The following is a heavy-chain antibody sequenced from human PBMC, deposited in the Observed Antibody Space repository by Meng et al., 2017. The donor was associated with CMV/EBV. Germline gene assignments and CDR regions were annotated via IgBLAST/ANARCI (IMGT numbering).Heavy chain of an antibody. D-gene: IGHD2-2*01. CDR2: IKRDGSEK. CDR1: GFTFSSYW. V-gene: IGHV3-7*01. CDR3: ARDRGYCSSTSCRYWYFDL. Sequence: GGSLRLSCAASGFTFSSYWMSWVRQAPGKGLEWVANIKRDGSEKYYVDSVKGRFTISRDNAKNSLYLQMNSLRAEDTAVYYCARDRGYCSSTSCRYWYFDLWGRGTLVTVSS. J-gene: IGHJ2*01.